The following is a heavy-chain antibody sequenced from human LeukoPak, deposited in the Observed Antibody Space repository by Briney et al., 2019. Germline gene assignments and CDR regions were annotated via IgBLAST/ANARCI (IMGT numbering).Heavy chain of an antibody. Sequence: GGSLRLSCAASGFTLSTYSMNWVRQAPGKGLEWVSSIISSSSYYADSVKGLLTISRDNANNSLFLQMNSLRAEDTAVYFCARDPDPHDYGDYEERFWYYYAMDVWGKGATVTVSS. CDR3: ARDPDPHDYGDYEERFWYYYAMDV. CDR1: GFTLSTYS. CDR2: IISSSS. D-gene: IGHD4-17*01. J-gene: IGHJ6*04. V-gene: IGHV3-21*01.